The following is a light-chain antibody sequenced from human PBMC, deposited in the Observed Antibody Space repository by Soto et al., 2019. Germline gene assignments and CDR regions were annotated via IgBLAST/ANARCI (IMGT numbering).Light chain of an antibody. CDR3: AAWDDSLNARSV. CDR1: SSNIGSNT. V-gene: IGLV1-44*01. J-gene: IGLJ1*01. CDR2: SNH. Sequence: QSVLTQPPSASGTPGQRVTISCSGSSSNIGSNTVNWYQQLPGTAPTLLMYSNHQRPSGVPDRFSGSKSGTSASLAINGLQSEDEADYSCAAWDDSLNARSVFGTGTKVTVL.